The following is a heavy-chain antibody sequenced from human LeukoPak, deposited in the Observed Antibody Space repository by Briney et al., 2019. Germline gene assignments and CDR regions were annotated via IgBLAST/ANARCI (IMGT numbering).Heavy chain of an antibody. J-gene: IGHJ4*02. Sequence: SVKVSCKASGGTFSSYAISWVRQAPGQGLEWMGGIIPIFGTANYAQKFQGRVTITADKSTSTAYMELSSLRSEDTAVYYCARSYSSGWYSAPAGYFDYWGQGTLVTVSS. CDR2: IIPIFGTA. V-gene: IGHV1-69*06. CDR3: ARSYSSGWYSAPAGYFDY. CDR1: GGTFSSYA. D-gene: IGHD6-19*01.